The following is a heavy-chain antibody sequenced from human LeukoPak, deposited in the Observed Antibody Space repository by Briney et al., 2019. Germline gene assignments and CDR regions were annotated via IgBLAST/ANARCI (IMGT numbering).Heavy chain of an antibody. V-gene: IGHV4-38-2*02. CDR3: ARFRRGYGPNFDY. CDR1: GYSISSGYY. D-gene: IGHD3-22*01. Sequence: PSETLSLTCIVSGYSISSGYYWGWIRQPPGKGLEWIGSIYHSGSTNYNPSLKSRVTISVDTSKNQFSLKLSSVTAADTAVYYCARFRRGYGPNFDYWGQGTLVTVSS. J-gene: IGHJ4*02. CDR2: IYHSGST.